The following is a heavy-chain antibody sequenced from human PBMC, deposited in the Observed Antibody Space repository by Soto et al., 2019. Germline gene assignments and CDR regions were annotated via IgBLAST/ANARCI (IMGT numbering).Heavy chain of an antibody. Sequence: EVQLLESGGGLVQPGGSLRLSCAASGFTFSSYAMRWVRQAPGKGLEWVSAISGSGGSTYYADSVKGRFTISRDNSKNTLYLQMNILRAEDTAVYYCAKVLIRRKIQLWSHFDYWGQGTLVTVSS. CDR1: GFTFSSYA. D-gene: IGHD5-18*01. J-gene: IGHJ4*02. V-gene: IGHV3-23*01. CDR2: ISGSGGST. CDR3: AKVLIRRKIQLWSHFDY.